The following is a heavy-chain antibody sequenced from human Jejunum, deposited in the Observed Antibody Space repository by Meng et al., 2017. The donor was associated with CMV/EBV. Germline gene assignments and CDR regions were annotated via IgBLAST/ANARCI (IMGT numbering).Heavy chain of an antibody. Sequence: GFTFDNYWMTWVRQAPGKGLEWVANIKEDGSERNYVDSVKGRFTVSRDNAKKSLSLEMNSLRVEDTAIYFCARWGGEGSTSGFDFWGQGALVTVSS. J-gene: IGHJ4*02. V-gene: IGHV3-7*03. CDR3: ARWGGEGSTSGFDF. D-gene: IGHD1-26*01. CDR1: GFTFDNYW. CDR2: IKEDGSER.